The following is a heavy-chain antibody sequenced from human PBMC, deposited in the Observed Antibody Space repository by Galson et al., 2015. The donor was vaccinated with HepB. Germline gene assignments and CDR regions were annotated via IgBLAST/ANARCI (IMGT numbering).Heavy chain of an antibody. CDR1: GFSFSNYD. J-gene: IGHJ4*02. Sequence: SLRLSCAASGFSFSNYDMSWVRQAPGKGLEWVSGIIADNAGTYYADSVKGRFTISRDDSKNTLYLQMNSLRAGDTAVYFCAKTGRTIRDLFDYCGQGTLVTVSS. D-gene: IGHD5-24*01. V-gene: IGHV3-23*01. CDR3: AKTGRTIRDLFDY. CDR2: IIADNAGT.